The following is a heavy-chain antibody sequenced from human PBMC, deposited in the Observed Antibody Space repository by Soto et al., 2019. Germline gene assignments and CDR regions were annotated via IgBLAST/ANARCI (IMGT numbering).Heavy chain of an antibody. Sequence: SETLSLTCTVSGGSNIRDGYYWSWIRQHLGKGLEWIAYISYSGSSYSNPSLKSRVTISADTSKNQFSLRLTSVTAADTAVYFCARATPAGSADFWGQGTLVTVSS. V-gene: IGHV4-31*03. CDR1: GGSNIRDGYY. J-gene: IGHJ4*02. D-gene: IGHD2-2*01. CDR2: ISYSGSS. CDR3: ARATPAGSADF.